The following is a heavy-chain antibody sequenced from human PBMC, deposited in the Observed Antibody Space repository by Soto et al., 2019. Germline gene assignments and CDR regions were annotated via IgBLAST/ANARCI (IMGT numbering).Heavy chain of an antibody. V-gene: IGHV2-5*02. CDR3: AHSLPPYSSSWYCFDY. CDR2: IYWDDDK. D-gene: IGHD6-13*01. CDR1: GFSLSTSGVG. Sequence: QITLKESGPTLVKPTQTLTLTCTFSGFSLSTSGVGVGWIRQPPGKALEWLALIYWDDDKRYSPSLKSMLTITKDTSKNQVVLTMTNMDPVDTATYYCAHSLPPYSSSWYCFDYWGQGTLVTVSS. J-gene: IGHJ4*02.